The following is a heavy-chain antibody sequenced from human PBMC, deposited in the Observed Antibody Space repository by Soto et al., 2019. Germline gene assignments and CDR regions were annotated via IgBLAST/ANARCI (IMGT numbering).Heavy chain of an antibody. J-gene: IGHJ2*01. D-gene: IGHD1-26*01. CDR1: GFTFSSYW. CDR3: ANGAGRIVGTSSYFDL. Sequence: EVQLVESGGGLVQPGGSLRLSCAASGFTFSSYWMHWVRQAPGKGLVWVSRINSNGSSTSYADSVRGRFTISRDNAKNTLYLQMNSLRAEDTAVDYCANGAGRIVGTSSYFDLWGRGTLVTVSS. V-gene: IGHV3-74*01. CDR2: INSNGSST.